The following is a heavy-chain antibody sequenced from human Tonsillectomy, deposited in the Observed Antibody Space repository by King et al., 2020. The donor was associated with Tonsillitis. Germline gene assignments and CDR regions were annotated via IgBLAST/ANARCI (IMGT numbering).Heavy chain of an antibody. J-gene: IGHJ4*02. D-gene: IGHD3-3*01. Sequence: QLQESGPGLVKPSETLSLTCTVSGGSVSSGSYYWSWIRQPPGKGLEWIGYIYYSGSTNYNPSLTSRVTIAGDTSKNQFSLKLSSVTAADTAVYYCARVDTIFGVRFDYWGQGTLVTVSS. CDR3: ARVDTIFGVRFDY. V-gene: IGHV4-61*01. CDR2: IYYSGST. CDR1: GGSVSSGSYY.